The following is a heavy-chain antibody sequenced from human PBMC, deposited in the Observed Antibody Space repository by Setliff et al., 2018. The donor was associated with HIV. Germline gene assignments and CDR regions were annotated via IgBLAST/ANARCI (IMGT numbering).Heavy chain of an antibody. CDR1: GFTFGSYW. Sequence: GGSLRLSCAASGFTFGSYWMSWVRQAPGKGLEWVANIKQDASEKYYVDSVKGRFTISRDNAKNSLYLQMNSLRAEDTAVYYCATRVVVAATLAEYDYWGQGTLVTVSS. J-gene: IGHJ4*02. CDR2: IKQDASEK. CDR3: ATRVVVAATLAEYDY. D-gene: IGHD2-15*01. V-gene: IGHV3-7*01.